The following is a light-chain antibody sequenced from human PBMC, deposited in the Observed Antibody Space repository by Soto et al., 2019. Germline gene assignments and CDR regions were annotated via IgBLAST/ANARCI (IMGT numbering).Light chain of an antibody. CDR3: SSYTSSTTLV. J-gene: IGLJ3*02. V-gene: IGLV2-14*01. Sequence: QSVLTQPASVSGSPGQSITISCTGTSSDVAGYNFVSWYQQHPGKAPKLMIYEVTNRPSGVSNRFSGSKSGNTASLTISGLQAEDEAAYYCSSYTSSTTLVFGGGTQLTVL. CDR1: SSDVAGYNF. CDR2: EVT.